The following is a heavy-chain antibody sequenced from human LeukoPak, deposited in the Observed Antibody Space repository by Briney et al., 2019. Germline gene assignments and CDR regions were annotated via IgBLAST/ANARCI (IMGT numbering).Heavy chain of an antibody. V-gene: IGHV4-39*01. J-gene: IGHJ4*02. D-gene: IGHD3-16*02. CDR1: GGSISSSSYY. CDR2: IYYSGST. Sequence: SETLSLTCTVSGGSISSSSYYWGWIRQPPGKGLEWIGSIYYSGSTYYNPSLKSRVTISVDTSKNQFSLKLSSVTAADTAVYYCARLNWDLGEFSLDYWGQGTLVTVSS. CDR3: ARLNWDLGEFSLDY.